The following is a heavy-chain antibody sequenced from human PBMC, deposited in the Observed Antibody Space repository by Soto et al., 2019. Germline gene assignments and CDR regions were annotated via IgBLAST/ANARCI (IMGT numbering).Heavy chain of an antibody. D-gene: IGHD2-2*01. Sequence: QVQLVESGGGVVQPGRSLRLSCAASGFTFSSYAMHWVRQAPGKGLEWVAVISYDGSNKYYADSVKGRITISRDNSKNTLYLQMNSLRAEDTAVYYCARDLLVPAATFDYWGQGTLVTVSS. J-gene: IGHJ4*02. CDR1: GFTFSSYA. CDR3: ARDLLVPAATFDY. V-gene: IGHV3-30-3*01. CDR2: ISYDGSNK.